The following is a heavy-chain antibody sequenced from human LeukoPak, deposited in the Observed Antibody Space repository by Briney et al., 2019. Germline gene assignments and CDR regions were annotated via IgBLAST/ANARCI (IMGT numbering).Heavy chain of an antibody. D-gene: IGHD1-1*01. CDR1: GFTFGDYA. J-gene: IGHJ4*02. Sequence: PGGSLRLSCIASGFTFGDYAMSWIRQAPGKGLEWVGFIRSKAYGETADYAASVKGRFTISRDDSKAIAYLQMNSLKTEDTAVYHCTRDRGAYNLYDYWGQGTLVTVSS. CDR3: TRDRGAYNLYDY. V-gene: IGHV3-49*03. CDR2: IRSKAYGETA.